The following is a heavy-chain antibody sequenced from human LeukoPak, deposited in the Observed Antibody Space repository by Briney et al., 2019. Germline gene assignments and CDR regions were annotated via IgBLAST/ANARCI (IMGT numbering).Heavy chain of an antibody. D-gene: IGHD3-16*01. Sequence: GESRQISCQASGYIFTSYWIGWVRQMPGKGLEWMGIIYPGDSDTRYSPSFQGQVTISADKSISTAYLQWSSLKASDTAMYYCATLENWGSSRLDYWGQGTLVTVSS. CDR1: GYIFTSYW. CDR3: ATLENWGSSRLDY. CDR2: IYPGDSDT. V-gene: IGHV5-51*01. J-gene: IGHJ4*02.